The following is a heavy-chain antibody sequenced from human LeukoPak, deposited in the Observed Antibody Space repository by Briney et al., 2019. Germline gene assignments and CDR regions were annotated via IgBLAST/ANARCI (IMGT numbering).Heavy chain of an antibody. Sequence: PGGSLRLSCAASGFTFSSYEMNWVRQAPGKGLEWVSYISSSGSTIYYADSVKGRFTISRDNAKNSLYLQMNSLRAEDTAVYYCAKVPRYDILTGCWFDYWGQGTLVTVSS. J-gene: IGHJ4*02. CDR3: AKVPRYDILTGCWFDY. D-gene: IGHD3-9*01. CDR1: GFTFSSYE. CDR2: ISSSGSTI. V-gene: IGHV3-48*03.